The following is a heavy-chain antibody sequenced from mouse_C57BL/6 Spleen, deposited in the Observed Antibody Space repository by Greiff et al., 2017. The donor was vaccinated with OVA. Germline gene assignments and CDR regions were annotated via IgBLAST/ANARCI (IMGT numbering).Heavy chain of an antibody. CDR2: INYDGSST. Sequence: EVKVVESEGGLVQPGSSMRLSCTASGFTFSDYYIAWVRQVPEKGLEWVANINYDGSSTYYLDSLKSRFIISRDNAKNILYLQMSSLKSEDTATYYCARVRVYYDYDGNYFDYWGQGTTLTVSS. V-gene: IGHV5-16*01. D-gene: IGHD2-4*01. CDR1: GFTFSDYY. J-gene: IGHJ2*01. CDR3: ARVRVYYDYDGNYFDY.